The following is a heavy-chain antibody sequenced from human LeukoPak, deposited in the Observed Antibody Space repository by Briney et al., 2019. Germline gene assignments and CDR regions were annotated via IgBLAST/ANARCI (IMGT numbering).Heavy chain of an antibody. D-gene: IGHD3-22*01. CDR3: TTRVDSSSYA. CDR2: IKSKTDGGTT. CDR1: GFTFSNAW. J-gene: IGHJ4*02. V-gene: IGHV3-15*01. Sequence: APLRTSCAASGFTFSNAWMSWVRQAPGKELEWVGRIKSKTDGGTTDYAAPVKGRFTISRDDSKNTLYLQMNSLKTEDTAVYCCTTRVDSSSYAWGQGTLVTVSS.